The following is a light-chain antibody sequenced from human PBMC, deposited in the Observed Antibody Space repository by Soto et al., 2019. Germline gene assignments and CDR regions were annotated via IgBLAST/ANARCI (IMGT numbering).Light chain of an antibody. Sequence: EIGLTQSAGTLCLSPGEGANLXCRASQSFRSYELACYQQKPGKGPRLLXXGASTRGTSIQARLSGSGSGREFTLIISSLQSEDFAVYYCKHYNNWPPWTFGQGTKVDIK. CDR1: QSFRSY. CDR3: KHYNNWPPWT. J-gene: IGKJ1*01. CDR2: GAS. V-gene: IGKV3-15*01.